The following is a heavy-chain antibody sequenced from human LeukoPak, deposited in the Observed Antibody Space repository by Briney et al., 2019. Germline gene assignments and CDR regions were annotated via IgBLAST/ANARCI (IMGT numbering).Heavy chain of an antibody. CDR3: ARGGGLDV. Sequence: GGSLRLSCAASGFTLSSYWMNWARQAPGKGLEWVASIDHNGNVNYYVDSVKGRFTISRDNAKNSLYLQMSNLRAEDTAVYFCARGGGLDVWGQGATVTVSS. V-gene: IGHV3-7*03. D-gene: IGHD3-16*01. CDR1: GFTLSSYW. CDR2: IDHNGNVN. J-gene: IGHJ6*02.